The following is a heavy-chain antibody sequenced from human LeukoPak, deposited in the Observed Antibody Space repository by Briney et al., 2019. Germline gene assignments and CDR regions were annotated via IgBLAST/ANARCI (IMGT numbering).Heavy chain of an antibody. J-gene: IGHJ4*02. Sequence: GGSLRLSCAASGFTFSTYSMNWVRQAPGKGLEWVSSISSTSTYIYYADSLKGRFTISRDNAKNSLYLQMNSLRAEDTAVYYCARSRRDGYNFAGIDSWGQGTLVTVSS. D-gene: IGHD5-24*01. CDR1: GFTFSTYS. V-gene: IGHV3-21*04. CDR2: ISSTSTYI. CDR3: ARSRRDGYNFAGIDS.